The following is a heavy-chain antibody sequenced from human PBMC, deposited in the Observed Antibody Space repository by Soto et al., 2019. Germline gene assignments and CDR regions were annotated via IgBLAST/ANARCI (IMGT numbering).Heavy chain of an antibody. CDR2: ISGSGGIT. V-gene: IGHV3-23*01. CDR1: GFTFSSYA. D-gene: IGHD6-13*01. J-gene: IGHJ4*02. CDR3: AKSSSSCYKSYFDY. Sequence: GGSVRLSCAASGFTFSSYAMSWVRQVPVKGLEWVSAISGSGGITCYADSVKGRFTFSRDNSKNTLYLQMNSLTDEDTAVYYCAKSSSSCYKSYFDYWGQGTLVTVSS.